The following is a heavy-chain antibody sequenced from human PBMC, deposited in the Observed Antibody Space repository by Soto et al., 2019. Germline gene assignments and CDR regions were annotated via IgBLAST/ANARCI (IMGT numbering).Heavy chain of an antibody. CDR1: GFTFSSYA. J-gene: IGHJ5*02. CDR3: AKGAHIVVVPAAIGPFDP. V-gene: IGHV3-23*01. D-gene: IGHD2-2*01. CDR2: ISGSGGST. Sequence: VGSLILSCAASGFTFSSYAMSWVRQAPGKGLEWVSAISGSGGSTYYADSVKGRFTISRDNSKNTLYLQMNSLRAEDTAVYYCAKGAHIVVVPAAIGPFDPWGQGTLVTVSS.